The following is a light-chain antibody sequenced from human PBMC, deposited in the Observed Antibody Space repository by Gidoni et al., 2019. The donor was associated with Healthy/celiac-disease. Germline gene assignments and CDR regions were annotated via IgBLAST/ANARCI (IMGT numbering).Light chain of an antibody. Sequence: DIVMTQCPDSLAVSLGERATINCKSSQSVLYRSNNKNYLAWYQQNPGQPPKLLIYWASTRESGVPDRFSGSGSGTDFTLTISSLQAEDVAVYYCQRYYSTWTFGQGTKVEIK. CDR2: WAS. V-gene: IGKV4-1*01. CDR3: QRYYSTWT. CDR1: QSVLYRSNNKNY. J-gene: IGKJ1*01.